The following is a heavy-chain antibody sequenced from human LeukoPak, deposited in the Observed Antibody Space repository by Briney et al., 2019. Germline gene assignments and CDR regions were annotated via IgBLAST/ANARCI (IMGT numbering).Heavy chain of an antibody. CDR1: GGSFSGYY. D-gene: IGHD1-1*01. CDR3: ARQERMDAFDI. CDR2: INHSGST. J-gene: IGHJ3*02. Sequence: SETLSLTCAVYGGSFSGYYWSWIRQPPGKGLEWTGEINHSGSTNYNPSLKNRVTISVDTSKNQFSLKLSSVTAADTAVYYCARQERMDAFDIWGQGTMVTVSS. V-gene: IGHV4-34*01.